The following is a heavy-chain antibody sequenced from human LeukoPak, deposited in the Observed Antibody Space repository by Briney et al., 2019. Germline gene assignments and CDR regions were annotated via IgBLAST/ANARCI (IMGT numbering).Heavy chain of an antibody. V-gene: IGHV3-30*18. J-gene: IGHJ4*02. Sequence: GGSLRLSCAASGFTFSSYGMHWVRQAPGKGLEWVAVISYDGSNKYYADSVKGRFTISRDNSKNTLYLQMNSLRAEDTAVYYCAKEPTIGWELLEGYYFDYWGQGTLVTVSS. CDR1: GFTFSSYG. D-gene: IGHD1-26*01. CDR2: ISYDGSNK. CDR3: AKEPTIGWELLEGYYFDY.